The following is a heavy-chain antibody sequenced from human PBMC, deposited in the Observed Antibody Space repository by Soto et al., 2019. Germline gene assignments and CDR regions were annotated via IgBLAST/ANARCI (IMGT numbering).Heavy chain of an antibody. D-gene: IGHD1-26*01. V-gene: IGHV3-23*01. CDR2: ISASGGAT. CDR1: RFTFTSYA. CDR3: AKDVEGGSLFRGAFDY. J-gene: IGHJ4*02. Sequence: WWSLRLSCCASRFTFTSYAMSWFRQAPGKGLEWVAAISASGGATIHADSVKGRLTISRDNSKNTLYLQMNSLRAEDTAVYYCAKDVEGGSLFRGAFDYWGQGTQVTVSS.